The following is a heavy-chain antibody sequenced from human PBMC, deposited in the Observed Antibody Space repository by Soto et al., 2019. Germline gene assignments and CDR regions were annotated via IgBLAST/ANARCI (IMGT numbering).Heavy chain of an antibody. J-gene: IGHJ4*02. D-gene: IGHD6-6*01. V-gene: IGHV4-34*01. CDR1: GGSFSGYY. CDR3: ARGSAGVLDPVASSSFPQADVIDY. Sequence: PSETLSLTCAVYGGSFSGYYWSWIRQPPGKGLEWIGEINHSGSTNYNPSLKSRVTISVDTSKNQFSLKLSSVTAADTAVYYCARGSAGVLDPVASSSFPQADVIDYWGQGTLVTVSS. CDR2: INHSGST.